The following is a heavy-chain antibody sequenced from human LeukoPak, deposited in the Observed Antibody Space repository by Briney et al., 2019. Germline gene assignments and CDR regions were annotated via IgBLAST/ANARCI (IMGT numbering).Heavy chain of an antibody. CDR2: IFASGST. J-gene: IGHJ4*02. CDR1: CGSFSMYY. CDR3: ARSYGGNHMYFFDS. D-gene: IGHD4-23*01. V-gene: IGHV4-4*07. Sequence: SYTLSLTCTSACGSFSMYYWSWIRPPAGEGLEWIGRIFASGSTNYNPSLKSQVSISMHQSMNQFCLKLSSVTAADTAVYYCARSYGGNHMYFFDSWGQGTLVTVSS.